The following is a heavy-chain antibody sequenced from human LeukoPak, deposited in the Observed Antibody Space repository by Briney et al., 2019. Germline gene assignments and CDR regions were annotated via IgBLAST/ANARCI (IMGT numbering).Heavy chain of an antibody. CDR3: ARGGTGPQNWFDP. CDR2: IYHNGNT. D-gene: IGHD1-1*01. J-gene: IGHJ5*02. Sequence: PSETLSLTCTISGGSVSSSNWWGWIRQPPGKVLEWIGEIYHNGNTGYNPSLKSRVTISVDKSKNQFSLKLSSVTAADTAVYYCARGGTGPQNWFDPWGQGTLVTVSS. V-gene: IGHV4-4*02. CDR1: GGSVSSSNW.